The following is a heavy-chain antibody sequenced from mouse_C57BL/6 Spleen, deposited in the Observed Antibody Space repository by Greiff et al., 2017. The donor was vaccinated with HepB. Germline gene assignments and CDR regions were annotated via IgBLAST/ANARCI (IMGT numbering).Heavy chain of an antibody. V-gene: IGHV1-50*01. CDR3: ARRAFITTVVAENY. Sequence: VQLQQSGAELVKPGASVKLSCKASGYTFTSYWMQWVKQRPGQGLEWIGEIDPSDSYTNYNQKFKGKATLTVDTSSSTAYMQLSSLTSEDSAVYYCARRAFITTVVAENYWGQGTTLTVSS. J-gene: IGHJ2*01. CDR1: GYTFTSYW. D-gene: IGHD1-1*01. CDR2: IDPSDSYT.